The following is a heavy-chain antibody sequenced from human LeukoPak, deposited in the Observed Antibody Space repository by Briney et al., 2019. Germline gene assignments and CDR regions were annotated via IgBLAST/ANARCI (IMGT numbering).Heavy chain of an antibody. J-gene: IGHJ5*02. D-gene: IGHD6-13*01. Sequence: GGSLRLSCAASGFTFSSYAVHWVRQAPGKGLEWVAVISYDGSNKYYADSVKGRFTISRDNSKNTLYLQMNSLRAEDTAVYYCARRSADRAGLNWFDPWGQGSLVTVSS. CDR1: GFTFSSYA. CDR2: ISYDGSNK. V-gene: IGHV3-30-3*01. CDR3: ARRSADRAGLNWFDP.